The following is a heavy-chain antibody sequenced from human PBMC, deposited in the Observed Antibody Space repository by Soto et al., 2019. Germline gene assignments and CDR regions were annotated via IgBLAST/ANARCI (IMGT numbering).Heavy chain of an antibody. V-gene: IGHV3-23*01. Sequence: MNYVRQAPGKGLEWVSAISGSGGSTYYADSVKGRFTISRDNSKNTLYLQMNSLRAEDTAVYYCAKHANIVVVPAAPDSWGQGTLVTVS. CDR2: ISGSGGST. J-gene: IGHJ5*01. CDR3: AKHANIVVVPAAPDS. D-gene: IGHD2-2*01.